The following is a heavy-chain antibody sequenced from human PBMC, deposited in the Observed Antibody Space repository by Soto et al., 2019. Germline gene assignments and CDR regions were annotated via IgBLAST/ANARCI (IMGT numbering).Heavy chain of an antibody. D-gene: IGHD1-1*01. V-gene: IGHV3-33*01. J-gene: IGHJ4*02. CDR1: GFTFSSYG. Sequence: QVQLVESGGGVVQPGRSLRLSCAASGFTFSSYGMHWVRQAPGKGLEWVAVIWYDGSNKYYADSVKGRFTISRDNSKNTLYLQMNSLRAEDTAVYYCARDKLERRSRYFDYWGQGTLVTVSS. CDR3: ARDKLERRSRYFDY. CDR2: IWYDGSNK.